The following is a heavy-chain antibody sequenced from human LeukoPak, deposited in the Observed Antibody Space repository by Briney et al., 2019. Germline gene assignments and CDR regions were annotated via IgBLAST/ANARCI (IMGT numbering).Heavy chain of an antibody. J-gene: IGHJ6*04. CDR3: ARERSTIFGVVESMDV. CDR1: GYSISSGYY. Sequence: SETLSLTCAVSGYSISSGYYWGWIRPPPGKGLEWLGSIYHSGSTYYNPSLKSRVTISVDTSKNQFSLKLSSVTAADTAVYYCARERSTIFGVVESMDVWGKGTTVTVSS. D-gene: IGHD3-3*01. CDR2: IYHSGST. V-gene: IGHV4-38-2*02.